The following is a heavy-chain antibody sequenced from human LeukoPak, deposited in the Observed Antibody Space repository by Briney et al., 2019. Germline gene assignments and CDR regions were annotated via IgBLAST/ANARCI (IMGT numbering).Heavy chain of an antibody. CDR1: GGSISSGGSVSSTGYS. J-gene: IGHJ4*02. CDR3: AVQKRWLQTGFDY. D-gene: IGHD5-24*01. V-gene: IGHV4-30-4*07. Sequence: SETLSLTCSVSGGSISSGGSVSSTGYSWGWVRQPPGKGLEWIGYRNYYGTSYYNPSLKSRVSISLDTSKNQFSLKLSSVTAADTAVYYCAVQKRWLQTGFDYWGQGTLVTVSS. CDR2: RNYYGTS.